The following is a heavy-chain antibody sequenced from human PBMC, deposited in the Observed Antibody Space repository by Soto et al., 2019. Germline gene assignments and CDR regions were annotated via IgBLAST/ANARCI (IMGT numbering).Heavy chain of an antibody. Sequence: PSETLSLTCTVSGGSISSNDYYWSWIRQPPGKGLEWIRYIYYSGSTYYNPSLKSRVTISADTSKTQFSLKLTSVTAADTAVYYCARGRYNWNQGAFDIWGQGTVVTVSS. CDR1: GGSISSNDYY. J-gene: IGHJ3*02. D-gene: IGHD1-20*01. V-gene: IGHV4-30-4*01. CDR2: IYYSGST. CDR3: ARGRYNWNQGAFDI.